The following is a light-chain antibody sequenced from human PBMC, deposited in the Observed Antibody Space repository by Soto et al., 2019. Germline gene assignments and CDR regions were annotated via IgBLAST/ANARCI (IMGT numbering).Light chain of an antibody. CDR1: QDIKNY. Sequence: IQMTQSPSSLSASVGDRVTIACQASQDIKNYLIWYQQKPGKAPKLLIYDASTSGTGVSSRFSGSGSGTHFTLTISSLQPEDIATYYCQQFDSVPCTFGQGTKLEIK. V-gene: IGKV1-33*01. CDR3: QQFDSVPCT. J-gene: IGKJ2*02. CDR2: DAS.